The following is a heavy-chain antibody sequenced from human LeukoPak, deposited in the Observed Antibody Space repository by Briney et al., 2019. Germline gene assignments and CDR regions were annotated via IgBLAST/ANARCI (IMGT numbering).Heavy chain of an antibody. CDR1: GVSVTSYY. Sequence: SETLSLTCTVSGVSVTSYYWSWIRQPPGKGLEWIGYISYSGSTNYNPSLKSRVTISVDTSKNQFSLKLSSVTAADMAVYYCARHPDYGGNFDSWGQGTLVTVSS. CDR2: ISYSGST. J-gene: IGHJ4*02. CDR3: ARHPDYGGNFDS. V-gene: IGHV4-59*08. D-gene: IGHD4-23*01.